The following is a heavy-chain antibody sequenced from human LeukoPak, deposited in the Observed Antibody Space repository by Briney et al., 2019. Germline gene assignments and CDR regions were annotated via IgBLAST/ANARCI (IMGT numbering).Heavy chain of an antibody. CDR2: ISWDGGTT. CDR3: AKGSEGYSGYDRPFDY. Sequence: GGSLRLSCAASGFIFDDYTMHWVRQAPGKGLDWVSLISWDGGTTYYADSVKGRFTISRDNSKNSLYLQMNSLRTEDTALYYCAKGSEGYSGYDRPFDYWGQGTLVTVSS. D-gene: IGHD5-12*01. CDR1: GFIFDDYT. J-gene: IGHJ4*02. V-gene: IGHV3-43*01.